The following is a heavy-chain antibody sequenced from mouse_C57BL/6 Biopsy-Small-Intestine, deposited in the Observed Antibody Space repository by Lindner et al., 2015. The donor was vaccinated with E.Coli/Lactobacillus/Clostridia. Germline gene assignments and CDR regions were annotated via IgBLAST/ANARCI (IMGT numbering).Heavy chain of an antibody. CDR2: IYPRSGNT. D-gene: IGHD4-1*01. CDR3: ARGANWEGFAY. Sequence: VQLQESGAELARPGASVKLSCKASGYTFTSYGISWVKQRTGQGLEWIGEIYPRSGNTYYNEKFKGKATLTADKSSSTAYMELRSLTSEDSAVYFCARGANWEGFAYWGQGTLVTVSA. J-gene: IGHJ3*01. V-gene: IGHV1-81*01. CDR1: GYTFTSYG.